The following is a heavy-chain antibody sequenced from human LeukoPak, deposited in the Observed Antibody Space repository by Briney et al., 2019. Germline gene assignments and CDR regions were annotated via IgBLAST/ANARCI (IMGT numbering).Heavy chain of an antibody. V-gene: IGHV4-61*10. J-gene: IGHJ5*02. CDR3: ARCIGSSSFARWFDP. Sequence: SETLSLTCTVSGGSVSSGSYYWSWIRQPAGKGMEWIGRIYSRGNTNYNPSLKSRVTISVDTSKNQFSLTLTSVTAADTAVYYCARCIGSSSFARWFDPWGQGTLVAVSS. CDR2: IYSRGNT. D-gene: IGHD6-6*01. CDR1: GGSVSSGSYY.